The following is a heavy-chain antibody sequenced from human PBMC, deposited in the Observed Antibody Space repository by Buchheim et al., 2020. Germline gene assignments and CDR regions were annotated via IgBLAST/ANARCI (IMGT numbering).Heavy chain of an antibody. CDR3: AKALRGPYYYGSGSYQYGMDV. CDR1: GFTFSSYA. Sequence: EVQLLESGGGLVQPGGSLRLSCAASGFTFSSYAMSWVRQAPGKGLEWVSAISGSGGSTYYADSVKGRFTISRDNSKNTLYLQMNSLRAEDTAVYYCAKALRGPYYYGSGSYQYGMDVWGQGTT. V-gene: IGHV3-23*01. CDR2: ISGSGGST. D-gene: IGHD3-10*01. J-gene: IGHJ6*02.